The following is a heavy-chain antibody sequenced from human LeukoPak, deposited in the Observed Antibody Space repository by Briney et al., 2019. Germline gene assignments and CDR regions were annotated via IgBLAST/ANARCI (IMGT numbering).Heavy chain of an antibody. J-gene: IGHJ4*02. V-gene: IGHV3-74*01. Sequence: GSLSLSCAASGFTFSSYWMHWVRQAPGKGLVWVSRINTDGSSTSYVDSGKGRFNISRDNAKNTLYLQMNSLRAEDTAVYYCARGYNYGYWIDYWGQGTLVTVSS. CDR1: GFTFSSYW. CDR3: ARGYNYGYWIDY. CDR2: INTDGSST. D-gene: IGHD5-18*01.